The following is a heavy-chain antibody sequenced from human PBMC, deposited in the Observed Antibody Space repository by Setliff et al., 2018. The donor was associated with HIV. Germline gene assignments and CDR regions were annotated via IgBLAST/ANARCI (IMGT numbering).Heavy chain of an antibody. J-gene: IGHJ1*01. CDR3: ARGADASGYFYREYFQH. V-gene: IGHV1-69*13. D-gene: IGHD3-22*01. Sequence: SVKVSCKASGGTFRTYAITWVRQAPGQGLEWMGGVVPTIHEATYAQKFQGRVTITADESATTVYMEMSGLTSEDTAIYYCARGADASGYFYREYFQHWGQGTLVTVSS. CDR2: VVPTIHEA. CDR1: GGTFRTYA.